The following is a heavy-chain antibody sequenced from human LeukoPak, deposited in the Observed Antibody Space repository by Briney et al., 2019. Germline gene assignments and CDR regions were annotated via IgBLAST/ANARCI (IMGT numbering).Heavy chain of an antibody. V-gene: IGHV3-21*01. CDR2: ILYSGTYI. CDR1: GLTFSSYT. J-gene: IGHJ3*02. Sequence: GGSLTLSCAASGLTFSSYTMNWVRQAPGRGLEWVSSILYSGTYIDYADSVGGRFTISRDNAKNSLFLQMRSLRAEDTAVYYCARDRNAFGIWGKGTMVTVS. CDR3: ARDRNAFGI.